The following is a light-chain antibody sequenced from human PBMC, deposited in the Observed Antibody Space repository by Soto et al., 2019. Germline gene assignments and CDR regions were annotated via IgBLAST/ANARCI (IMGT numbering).Light chain of an antibody. CDR2: GAS. V-gene: IGKV3-15*01. Sequence: EIVMTQSPATLSVSPGERATLSCRARQSVSSNLAWYQQKPGQAPRLLIYGASTRATDIPARFSGSGSGTEFTLTICSLQSEDFAVYYCQQYNKWPPYTFGQGTKLEIK. J-gene: IGKJ2*01. CDR1: QSVSSN. CDR3: QQYNKWPPYT.